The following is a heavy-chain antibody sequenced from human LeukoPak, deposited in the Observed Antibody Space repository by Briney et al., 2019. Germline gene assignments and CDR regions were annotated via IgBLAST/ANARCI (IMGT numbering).Heavy chain of an antibody. Sequence: ASVKVSCKASGGTFISYAISWVRQAPGQGLEWMGGIIPIFGTVNYAQKFQGRVTITADESTSTAYMELSSLRSEDTAVYYCARFEGPIAAAGTGDYYYGMDVWGQGTTVTVSS. CDR3: ARFEGPIAAAGTGDYYYGMDV. CDR1: GGTFISYA. J-gene: IGHJ6*02. D-gene: IGHD6-13*01. CDR2: IIPIFGTV. V-gene: IGHV1-69*13.